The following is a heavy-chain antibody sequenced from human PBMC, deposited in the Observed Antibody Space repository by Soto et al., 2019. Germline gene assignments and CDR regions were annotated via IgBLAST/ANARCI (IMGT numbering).Heavy chain of an antibody. V-gene: IGHV4-31*03. J-gene: IGHJ5*02. CDR3: ARVLWSTVSPTRDSWFAP. CDR2: IYSSGST. CDR1: GGSISSGGYY. D-gene: IGHD4-17*01. Sequence: QVQLQESGPGLVKPSQTLSLTCTVSGGSISSGGYYWSWIRQHPGKGLEWIGYIYSSGSTFYNPSLKCRVTISVDTSKNQFSLNLNSVTAADTAVYYCARVLWSTVSPTRDSWFAPWGQGALVTVSS.